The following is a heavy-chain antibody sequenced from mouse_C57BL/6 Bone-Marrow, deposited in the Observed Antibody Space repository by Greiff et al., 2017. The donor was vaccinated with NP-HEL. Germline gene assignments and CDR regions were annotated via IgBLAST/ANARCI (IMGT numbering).Heavy chain of an antibody. CDR3: AGGSSYRYFDV. CDR2: ISSGSSTT. J-gene: IGHJ1*03. CDR1: GFTFSDYG. Sequence: EVQVEESGGGLVKPGASLKLSCAASGFTFSDYGMHWVRQAPGKGLEWVGYISSGSSTTNYADTVKGRSTLTRDNDKDTLFLKMTSLRSEDTAMYYCAGGSSYRYFDVWGKGTTVTVSS. V-gene: IGHV5-17*01. D-gene: IGHD1-1*01.